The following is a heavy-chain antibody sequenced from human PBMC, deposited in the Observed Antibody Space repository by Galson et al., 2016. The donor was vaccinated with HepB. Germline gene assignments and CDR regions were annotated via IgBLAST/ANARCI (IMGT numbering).Heavy chain of an antibody. CDR3: ARHSRATFGEPNRFDP. CDR2: ISATGTTI. D-gene: IGHD3-3*01. V-gene: IGHV3-48*01. CDR1: GFTFSSYN. Sequence: SLRLSCAASGFTFSSYNMNWVRQAPGKGLEWISYISATGTTIDYADSVKGRFTISRDNAKNSLYLQMSSLRAEDTAVYYCARHSRATFGEPNRFDPWGQGTLVIVSS. J-gene: IGHJ5*02.